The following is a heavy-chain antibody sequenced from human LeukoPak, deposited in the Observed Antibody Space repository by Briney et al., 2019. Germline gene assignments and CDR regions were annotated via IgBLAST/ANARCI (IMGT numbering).Heavy chain of an antibody. CDR1: GFTVSSNH. Sequence: GGSLRLSCAVSGFTVSSNHMSWVRQAPGKGLEWVSVFYSGGDTHYADSVKGRFTISRDNSKNTLYLQMSSLRAEDTAVYYCVKVRGVTLSPPGYWGQGTLVTVSS. CDR2: FYSGGDT. J-gene: IGHJ4*02. V-gene: IGHV3-53*05. D-gene: IGHD2-21*02. CDR3: VKVRGVTLSPPGY.